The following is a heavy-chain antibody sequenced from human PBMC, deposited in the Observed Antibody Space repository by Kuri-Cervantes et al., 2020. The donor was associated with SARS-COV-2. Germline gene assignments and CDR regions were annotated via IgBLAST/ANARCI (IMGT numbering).Heavy chain of an antibody. J-gene: IGHJ6*03. CDR2: ISGSGGST. CDR3: ARDEKRLAGRLKYFYYMDV. CDR1: GFTFSSYA. Sequence: ETLSLTCAASGFTFSSYAMSWVRQAPGKGLEWDSAISGSGGSTYYADSVKGRFTISRDNSKNTLYLQMNSLRAEDTAVYYCARDEKRLAGRLKYFYYMDVWGKGTTVTVSS. V-gene: IGHV3-23*01. D-gene: IGHD6-6*01.